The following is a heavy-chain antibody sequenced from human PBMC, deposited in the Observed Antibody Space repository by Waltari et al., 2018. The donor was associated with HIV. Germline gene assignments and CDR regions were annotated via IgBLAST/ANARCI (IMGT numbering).Heavy chain of an antibody. D-gene: IGHD6-6*01. CDR2: IIPIFGKP. J-gene: IGHJ6*02. V-gene: IGHV1-69*01. CDR3: AIGTRPSEYNYHGMDV. Sequence: QVQLVQSGAEVKKPGSSLKVSCTASGATFLNSALNWVRQAPGQGLEWIGGIIPIFGKPKYEQKLRGRVTIAADESTSTAYMELRSLRSDDTAVYYCAIGTRPSEYNYHGMDVWGHRTSVTVS. CDR1: GATFLNSA.